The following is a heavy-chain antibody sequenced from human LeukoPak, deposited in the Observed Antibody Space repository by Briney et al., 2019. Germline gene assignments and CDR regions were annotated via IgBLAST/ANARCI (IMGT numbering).Heavy chain of an antibody. CDR2: IGSGGVDT. CDR1: GFIFGKYA. D-gene: IGHD6-6*01. J-gene: IGHJ4*02. Sequence: GGSLRLSCGASGFIFGKYAMSWVRQAPGKGLEWVSGIGSGGVDTIYADSVKGRFTISRDNSKNMLYLQMNSLRAEDTAVYYCAKWKYSNSGIDDYWAREPWSPSPQ. V-gene: IGHV3-23*01. CDR3: AKWKYSNSGIDDY.